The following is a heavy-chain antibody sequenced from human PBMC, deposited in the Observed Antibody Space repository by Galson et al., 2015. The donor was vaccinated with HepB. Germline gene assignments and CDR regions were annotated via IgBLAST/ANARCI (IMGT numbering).Heavy chain of an antibody. CDR1: GCPYSYSA. Sequence: SLRISCAASGCPYSYSAMTWVRHAPGNGQEWVSAITPSGVNTYSAASLHGRFSISRDNSKNPVFLQMNSLRADDTAIYFCAKVFPEKTDGWYRQALFYFDSWGHGTWVTVSS. CDR3: AKVFPEKTDGWYRQALFYFDS. V-gene: IGHV3-23*01. J-gene: IGHJ4*01. D-gene: IGHD6-19*01. CDR2: ITPSGVNT.